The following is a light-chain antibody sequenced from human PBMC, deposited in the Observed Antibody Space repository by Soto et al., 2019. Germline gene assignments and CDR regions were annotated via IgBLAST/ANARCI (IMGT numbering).Light chain of an antibody. Sequence: ETVLTQSPGTLSLSPGERVTLSCRTSQSVCSRCFAWYQQKPGQSPRLLIYGASTRATGIPDRFSGSGSGTDFTLTISRLEPEDFTVYYCQQYGTTPWTFGQGTKVGIK. CDR2: GAS. CDR1: QSVCSRC. V-gene: IGKV3-20*01. CDR3: QQYGTTPWT. J-gene: IGKJ1*01.